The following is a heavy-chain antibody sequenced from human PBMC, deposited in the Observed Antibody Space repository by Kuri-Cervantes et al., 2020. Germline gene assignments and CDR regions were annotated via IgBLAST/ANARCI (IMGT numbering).Heavy chain of an antibody. D-gene: IGHD4-11*01. V-gene: IGHV3-30*03. Sequence: GESLKISCAASGFTFSSYGMHWVRQAPGQGLEWVAVISYDGSNKYNVDSVKGRFTISRDNSKNTLYLQMNSLRAEDTAVYYCARDPMGPYSNYGRYGMDVWGQGTMVTVSS. CDR1: GFTFSSYG. CDR3: ARDPMGPYSNYGRYGMDV. CDR2: ISYDGSNK. J-gene: IGHJ6*02.